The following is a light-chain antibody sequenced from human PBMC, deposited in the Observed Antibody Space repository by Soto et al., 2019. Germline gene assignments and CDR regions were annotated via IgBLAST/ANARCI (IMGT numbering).Light chain of an antibody. CDR1: QTISRN. CDR2: AAS. CDR3: LQSLQLPVT. V-gene: IGKV1-39*01. Sequence: DIQMTQSPSSLSASVGDRVTIPCRASQTISRNLNWYQQKPGTAPKLLIYAASNLQSGVPSRFSGSGSGTDFTLQISRVAAEDVGTYYCLQSLQLPVTFGQGTRLEI. J-gene: IGKJ5*01.